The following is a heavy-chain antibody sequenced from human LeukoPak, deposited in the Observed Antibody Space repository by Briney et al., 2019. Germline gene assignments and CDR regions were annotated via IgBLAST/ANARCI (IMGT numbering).Heavy chain of an antibody. CDR1: GGTFNSYA. V-gene: IGHV1-69*06. D-gene: IGHD3-9*01. J-gene: IGHJ6*04. Sequence: SVKVSCKASGGTFNSYAISWVRQAPGQGLEWMGGIIPIFGTANYAQKFQGRVTITADKSTSTAYMELSSLRSEDTAVYYCARDYNDILTGFTIWYYYGMDVWGKGTTVTVSS. CDR3: ARDYNDILTGFTIWYYYGMDV. CDR2: IIPIFGTA.